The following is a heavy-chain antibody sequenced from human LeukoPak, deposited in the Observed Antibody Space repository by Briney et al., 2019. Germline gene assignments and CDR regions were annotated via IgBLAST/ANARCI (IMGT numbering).Heavy chain of an antibody. Sequence: PSETLSLTCAVSGGSISSSNWWSWVRQPPGKGLEWIGEIYHSGSTNYNPSLKSRVTISVDKSKNQFSLKLSSVTAADTAVYYCATESGIVATGWGRFSYFDYWGQGTLVTVSS. CDR1: GGSISSSNW. CDR3: ATESGIVATGWGRFSYFDY. V-gene: IGHV4-4*02. D-gene: IGHD5-12*01. J-gene: IGHJ4*02. CDR2: IYHSGST.